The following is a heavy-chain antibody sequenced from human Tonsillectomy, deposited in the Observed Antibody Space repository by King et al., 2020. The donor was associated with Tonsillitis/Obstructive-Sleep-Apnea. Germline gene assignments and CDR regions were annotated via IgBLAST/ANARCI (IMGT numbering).Heavy chain of an antibody. CDR2: IGVSGGTP. CDR3: AKDPSDYCSGGSCYVDY. V-gene: IGHV3-23*04. D-gene: IGHD2-15*01. J-gene: IGHJ4*02. CDR1: GFTFSSYA. Sequence: EVQLVESGGGLVQPGGSLRLSCAASGFTFSSYAMSWVRESPGRGLEWVSAIGVSGGTPYYADSLKSRFTISRDNSKNTLYLQMNSLRAEDTAVYYCAKDPSDYCSGGSCYVDYWGQGTLVTVSS.